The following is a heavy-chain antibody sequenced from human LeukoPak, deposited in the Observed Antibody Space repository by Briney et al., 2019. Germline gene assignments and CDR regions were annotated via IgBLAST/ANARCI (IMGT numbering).Heavy chain of an antibody. CDR2: ISSSSSYI. Sequence: GGSLRLSCAASGFTFSIYSMNWVRQAPGKGLEWVSSISSSSSYIYYADSVKGRFTISRDNAKNSLYLQMNSLRAEDSAVYYCERDSGKRFGVVPRNYYYMDVWGKGTTVTVSS. CDR1: GFTFSIYS. D-gene: IGHD3-3*01. V-gene: IGHV3-21*01. J-gene: IGHJ6*03. CDR3: ERDSGKRFGVVPRNYYYMDV.